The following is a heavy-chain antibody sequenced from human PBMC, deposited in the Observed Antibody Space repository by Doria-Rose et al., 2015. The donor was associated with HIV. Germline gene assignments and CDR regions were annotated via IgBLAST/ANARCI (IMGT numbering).Heavy chain of an antibody. CDR1: GFTVSNNY. J-gene: IGHJ4*02. V-gene: IGHV3-53*01. D-gene: IGHD3-3*01. CDR2: LYSDGTT. CDR3: AREVYSYGYYNY. Sequence: VQLQESGGGLVQPGGSLKLSCAASGFTVSNNYMTWVRQAPGRGLEWVSLLYSDGTTYYADSVRGRFTISRDNSKNTLFLQMNDLRVEDTALYYCAREVYSYGYYNYWGRGTLVTVSS.